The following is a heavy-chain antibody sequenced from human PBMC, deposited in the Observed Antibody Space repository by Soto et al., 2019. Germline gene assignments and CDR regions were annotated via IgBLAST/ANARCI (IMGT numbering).Heavy chain of an antibody. V-gene: IGHV3-23*01. Sequence: PWWSLRLSCSASVFTFSNYAMSWFRQAPGKGLEWVSGISGSGGTIYYVDSVRGRFTISRDNAKNSLYLQMNNLRAEDTAVYYCARELVVGPAEYFQHWGKGTLVTVSS. J-gene: IGHJ1*01. CDR2: ISGSGGTI. CDR3: ARELVVGPAEYFQH. CDR1: VFTFSNYA. D-gene: IGHD2-15*01.